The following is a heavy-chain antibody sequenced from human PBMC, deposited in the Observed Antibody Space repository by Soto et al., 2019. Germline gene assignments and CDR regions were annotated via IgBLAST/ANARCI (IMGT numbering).Heavy chain of an antibody. CDR3: ARTPYYYDSSPAPFDY. Sequence: GGSLRLSCAVSGFTFSNYWMTWVRQAPGKGLEWVAYMNQDGSQIYYVDSLRGRFTISRDNAKNSLYLQMNSLRAEDTAVYYCARTPYYYDSSPAPFDYWGQGTLVTVSS. V-gene: IGHV3-7*01. J-gene: IGHJ4*02. CDR1: GFTFSNYW. D-gene: IGHD3-22*01. CDR2: MNQDGSQI.